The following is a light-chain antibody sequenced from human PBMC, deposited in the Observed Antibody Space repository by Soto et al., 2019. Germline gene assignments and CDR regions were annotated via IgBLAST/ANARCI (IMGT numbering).Light chain of an antibody. Sequence: EIVLTQSPGTLSLSPGERVTLSCRVSQTISSIYFGLYQQKPVQAPRLLIYGSSSRAAGIPDRFSGSGSGTDFTLTISRLEPEDFAVYQCQQYGRSPYAFGQGTKLE. CDR3: QQYGRSPYA. J-gene: IGKJ2*01. CDR2: GSS. CDR1: QTISSIY. V-gene: IGKV3-20*01.